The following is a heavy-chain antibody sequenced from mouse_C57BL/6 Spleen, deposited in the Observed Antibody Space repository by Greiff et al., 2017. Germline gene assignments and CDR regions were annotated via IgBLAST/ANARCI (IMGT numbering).Heavy chain of an antibody. CDR1: GYTFTDYN. D-gene: IGHD2-4*01. V-gene: IGHV1-18*01. J-gene: IGHJ1*03. CDR3: ARTTMITTGYFDV. CDR2: INPNNGGT. Sequence: EVQLQQSGPELVKPGASVKIPCKASGYTFTDYNMDWVKQSHGKSLEWIGDINPNNGGTIYNQKFKGKATLTVDKSSSTAYMELRSLPSEDTAVYYCARTTMITTGYFDVWGTGTTVTVSS.